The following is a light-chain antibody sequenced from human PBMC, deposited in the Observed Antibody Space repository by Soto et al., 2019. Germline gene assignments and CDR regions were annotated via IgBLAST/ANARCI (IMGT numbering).Light chain of an antibody. J-gene: IGKJ1*01. Sequence: DIVMTQSPLSLPVTPGEPASISCRSSQSLLHSNGYNYLDWYVQKPGQSPQLLIYLGSNRASGVPDRFSGSGLGTDFTLKISRVEAEDVGVYYCMQALQTPTFGQGTKV. CDR2: LGS. V-gene: IGKV2-28*01. CDR1: QSLLHSNGYNY. CDR3: MQALQTPT.